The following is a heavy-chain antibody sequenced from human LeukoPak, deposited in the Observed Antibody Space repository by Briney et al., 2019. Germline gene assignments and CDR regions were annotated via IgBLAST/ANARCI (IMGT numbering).Heavy chain of an antibody. D-gene: IGHD2-15*01. CDR1: GFTFSDYV. Sequence: GGSLRLSCAASGFTFSDYVMIWVRQAPGKGLEWVSGITASGDRTFYGDSVRGRFTMSRDNSKNTVYLQMNSLRVDDTAVYYCARRDIVVVVSASDYWGQGTLVTVSS. CDR3: ARRDIVVVVSASDY. J-gene: IGHJ4*02. V-gene: IGHV3-23*01. CDR2: ITASGDRT.